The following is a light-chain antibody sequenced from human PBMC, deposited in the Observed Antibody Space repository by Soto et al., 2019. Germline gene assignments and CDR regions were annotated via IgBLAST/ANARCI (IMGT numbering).Light chain of an antibody. CDR3: QHYNNWPVT. Sequence: EIVMTQSPATLSVSPGERATLSCRASQSVSSNLAWYQQKPGQAPRLLIFGASTRATGIPARFSGSGSGTKFTLTISSLQSEDFAVYYCQHYNNWPVTFGGGTKVDI. CDR1: QSVSSN. V-gene: IGKV3-15*01. J-gene: IGKJ4*01. CDR2: GAS.